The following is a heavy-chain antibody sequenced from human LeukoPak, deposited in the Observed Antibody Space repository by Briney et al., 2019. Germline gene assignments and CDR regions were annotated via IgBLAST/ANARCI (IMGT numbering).Heavy chain of an antibody. CDR2: INHSGST. CDR3: ARDGWSVYGLQYSYYFDY. CDR1: GGSFSGYY. Sequence: SETLSLTCAVYGGSFSGYYWSWIRQPPGKGLEWIGEINHSGSTYYNPSLKSRVTISVDTSKNQFSLKLSSVTAADTAVYYCARDGWSVYGLQYSYYFDYWGQGTLVTVSS. V-gene: IGHV4-34*01. J-gene: IGHJ4*02. D-gene: IGHD3-3*01.